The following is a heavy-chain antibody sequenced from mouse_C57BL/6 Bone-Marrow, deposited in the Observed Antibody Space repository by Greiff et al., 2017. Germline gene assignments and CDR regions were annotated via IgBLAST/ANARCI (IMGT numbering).Heavy chain of an antibody. V-gene: IGHV1-69*01. CDR1: GYTFTSYW. CDR2: LDPSDSYT. J-gene: IGHJ4*01. Sequence: QVQLQQPGAELVMPGASVKLSCKASGYTFTSYWMHWVKQRPGQGLEWIGELDPSDSYTNYNQTVKGKSTLTVDKSSSTAYMQLSSLTSEDSAVYYCAREFYYAMDYWGQGTSVTVAS. CDR3: AREFYYAMDY.